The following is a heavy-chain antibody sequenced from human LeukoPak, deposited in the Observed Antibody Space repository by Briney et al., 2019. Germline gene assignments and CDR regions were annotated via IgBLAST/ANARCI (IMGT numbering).Heavy chain of an antibody. Sequence: SETLSLTCTVSGGSISSYYWSWIRQPPGKGLEWIGYIYYSGSTNYNPSLKSRVTISVDTSKNQFSLKLSSVTAAGTAVYYCARESAPYYMDVWGKGTTVTVYS. CDR2: IYYSGST. J-gene: IGHJ6*03. CDR1: GGSISSYY. CDR3: ARESAPYYMDV. V-gene: IGHV4-59*01.